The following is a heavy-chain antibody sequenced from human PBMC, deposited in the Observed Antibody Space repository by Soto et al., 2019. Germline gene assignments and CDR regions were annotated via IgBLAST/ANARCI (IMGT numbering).Heavy chain of an antibody. D-gene: IGHD2-2*01. CDR3: ARARQYCSSTSCYQIYYFDY. Sequence: GGSLRLSCAASGFTFSSYSMNWVRQAPGKGLEWVSSISSSSSYIYYADSVKGRFTISRDNAKNSLYLQMNSLRAEDTAVYYCARARQYCSSTSCYQIYYFDYWGQGTLVTVSS. CDR2: ISSSSSYI. J-gene: IGHJ4*02. CDR1: GFTFSSYS. V-gene: IGHV3-21*01.